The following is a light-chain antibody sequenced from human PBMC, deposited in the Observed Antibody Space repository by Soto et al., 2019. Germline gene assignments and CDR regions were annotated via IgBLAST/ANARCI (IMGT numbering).Light chain of an antibody. J-gene: IGKJ4*01. CDR1: QSVSSN. V-gene: IGKV3-15*01. Sequence: EIVMTQSPATLYVSPGERATLSCRASQSVSSNLAWDQQKPGQAPRLLIYGASTRATGIPARFSGSGSGTEFTLTISSLQSEDLAVYYCLQYNRWPPLTFGGGTKVEIK. CDR2: GAS. CDR3: LQYNRWPPLT.